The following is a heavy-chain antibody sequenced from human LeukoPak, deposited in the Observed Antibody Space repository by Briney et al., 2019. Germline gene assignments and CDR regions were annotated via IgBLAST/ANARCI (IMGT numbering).Heavy chain of an antibody. J-gene: IGHJ4*02. Sequence: ASVKVSCKASGYTFTSYGISWVRQAPGQGLEWMGWISAYNGNTNYAQKLQGRVTMTTDTSTSTACMELRSLRSDDTAVYYCARDEGPGGTVTYYWGQGTLVTVSS. V-gene: IGHV1-18*04. CDR1: GYTFTSYG. D-gene: IGHD4-17*01. CDR3: ARDEGPGGTVTYY. CDR2: ISAYNGNT.